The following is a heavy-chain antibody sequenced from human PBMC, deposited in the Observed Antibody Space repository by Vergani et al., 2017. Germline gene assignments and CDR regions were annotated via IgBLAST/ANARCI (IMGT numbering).Heavy chain of an antibody. CDR2: IYYSGST. CDR1: GGSISSGGYY. D-gene: IGHD3-9*01. Sequence: QVQLQESGPGLVKPSQTLSLTCTVSGGSISSGGYYWSWIRQHPWKGLEWIGYIYYSGSTYYNPYLKSRVTIAVDTSKNQFSLKLSSVTAADTAVYYGAGVCWLEKGPLDYWGQGTLVTVSS. J-gene: IGHJ4*02. V-gene: IGHV4-31*03. CDR3: AGVCWLEKGPLDY.